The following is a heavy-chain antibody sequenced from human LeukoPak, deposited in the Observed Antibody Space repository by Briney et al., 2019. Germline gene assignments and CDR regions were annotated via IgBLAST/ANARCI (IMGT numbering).Heavy chain of an antibody. CDR3: AKWAAYYDFWSGYYATGNNYYYYYMDV. Sequence: PGGSLRLSCAASGFTFSSYATSWVRQAPGKGLEWVSAISGSGGSTYYADSVKGRFTISRDNSKNTLYLQMNSLRAEDTAVYYCAKWAAYYDFWSGYYATGNNYYYYYMDVWGKGTTVTVSS. CDR1: GFTFSSYA. J-gene: IGHJ6*03. CDR2: ISGSGGST. D-gene: IGHD3-3*01. V-gene: IGHV3-23*01.